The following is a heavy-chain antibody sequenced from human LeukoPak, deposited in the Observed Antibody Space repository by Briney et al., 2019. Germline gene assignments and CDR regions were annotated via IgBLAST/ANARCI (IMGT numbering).Heavy chain of an antibody. D-gene: IGHD6-6*01. V-gene: IGHV3-21*01. Sequence: SGGSLRLSCAASGFTFSSYSMNWVRQAPGKGLEWVSSISSSSSYIYYADSVKGRFTISRDNAKNSLYLQMNSLRAEDTAVYYCARDGYSSSDRFDYWGQGTLVTVPS. CDR3: ARDGYSSSDRFDY. J-gene: IGHJ4*02. CDR2: ISSSSSYI. CDR1: GFTFSSYS.